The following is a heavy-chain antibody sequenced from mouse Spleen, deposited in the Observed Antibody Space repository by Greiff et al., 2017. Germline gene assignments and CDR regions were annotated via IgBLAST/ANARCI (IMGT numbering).Heavy chain of an antibody. CDR3: ARSDSYAMDY. CDR2: IYPRSGNT. V-gene: IGHV1-81*01. Sequence: VHLVESGAELARPGASVKLSCKASGYTFTSYGISWVKQRTGQGLEWIGEIYPRSGNTYYNEKFKGKATLTADKSSSTAYMELRSLTSEDSAVYFCARSDSYAMDYWGQGTSVTVSS. J-gene: IGHJ4*01. CDR1: GYTFTSYG.